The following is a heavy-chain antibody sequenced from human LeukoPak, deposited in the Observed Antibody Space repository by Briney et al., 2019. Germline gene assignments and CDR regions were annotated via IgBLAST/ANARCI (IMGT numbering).Heavy chain of an antibody. D-gene: IGHD3-22*01. CDR1: GYTFTSYG. V-gene: IGHV1-18*01. CDR2: ISAYNGNT. Sequence: ASEKVSCKASGYTFTSYGISWVRQAPGQGLEWMGWISAYNGNTNYAQKLQGRVTMTTDTSTSTAYMELRSLRSDDTAVYYCARAHYYDSSGYPRDYWGQGTLVTVSS. J-gene: IGHJ4*02. CDR3: ARAHYYDSSGYPRDY.